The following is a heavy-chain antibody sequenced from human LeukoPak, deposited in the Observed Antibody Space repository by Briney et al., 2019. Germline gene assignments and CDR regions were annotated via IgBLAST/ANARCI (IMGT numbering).Heavy chain of an antibody. CDR2: INPNSGGT. Sequence: ASVKVSCKASGYTFTGYYMHWVRQAPGQGLEWMGWINPNSGGTNYAQKFQARVTMTRDTSISTAYMELSRLRSDDTAVYYCARDPNYYGLFDYWGQGTLVTVSS. J-gene: IGHJ4*02. D-gene: IGHD3-10*01. CDR3: ARDPNYYGLFDY. CDR1: GYTFTGYY. V-gene: IGHV1-2*02.